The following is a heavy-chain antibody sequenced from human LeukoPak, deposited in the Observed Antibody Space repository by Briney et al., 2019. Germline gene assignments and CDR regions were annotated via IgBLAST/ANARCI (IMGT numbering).Heavy chain of an antibody. CDR2: ISYDGSNK. J-gene: IGHJ3*01. CDR1: GFTFSSYA. D-gene: IGHD2-15*01. CDR3: ARDASAGGYCSGGSCPSAGGIT. V-gene: IGHV3-30*04. Sequence: GGSLRLSCAASGFTFSSYAMHWVRQAPGKGLEWVAVISYDGSNKYYADSVKGRFTISRDNSKNTLYLQMNSLRAEDTAVYYCARDASAGGYCSGGSCPSAGGITWGQGTMVTVSS.